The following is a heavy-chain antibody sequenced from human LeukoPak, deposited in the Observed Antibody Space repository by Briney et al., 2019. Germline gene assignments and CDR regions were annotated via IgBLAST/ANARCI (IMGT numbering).Heavy chain of an antibody. V-gene: IGHV4-34*01. CDR3: AGGGGYFEY. D-gene: IGHD2-15*01. J-gene: IGHJ4*02. CDR1: GGSFSGYY. Sequence: PSETLSLTCAVYGGSFSGYYWSWIRQPPGKGLEWIGEINHSGSTNYNPSLKSRVTISVDTSKNQFSLKLGSVTAADTAVYYCAGGGGYFEYWGQGTLVTVSS. CDR2: INHSGST.